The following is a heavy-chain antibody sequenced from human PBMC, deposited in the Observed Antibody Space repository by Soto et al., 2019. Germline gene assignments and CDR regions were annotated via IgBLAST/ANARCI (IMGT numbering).Heavy chain of an antibody. CDR2: ISYDGINK. V-gene: IGHV3-30*03. Sequence: HPGGSLRLSCAASGFTFNTYGTHWVRQAPGKGLEWVAAISYDGINKYYVDSVKGRFTISRDNSKNTLYVQMNSLRAEDTALYYCARSPQPTRGIHWYFDLWGRGILVTVSS. D-gene: IGHD1-26*01. J-gene: IGHJ2*01. CDR1: GFTFNTYG. CDR3: ARSPQPTRGIHWYFDL.